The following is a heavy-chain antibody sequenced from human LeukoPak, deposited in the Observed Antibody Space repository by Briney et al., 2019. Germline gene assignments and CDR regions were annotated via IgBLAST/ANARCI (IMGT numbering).Heavy chain of an antibody. D-gene: IGHD2-8*02. V-gene: IGHV3-20*04. CDR1: GFKFDDYG. CDR3: ARVAASTEDDRFDF. Sequence: GGSVRLSCEVSGFKFDDYGMTWVRQAPGKGLEWVSGLNWNGESVRYSESVRDRFTISRDNAKNSLYLQMSGLRADDTALYYCARVAASTEDDRFDFWGQGTLVAVSS. J-gene: IGHJ4*02. CDR2: LNWNGESV.